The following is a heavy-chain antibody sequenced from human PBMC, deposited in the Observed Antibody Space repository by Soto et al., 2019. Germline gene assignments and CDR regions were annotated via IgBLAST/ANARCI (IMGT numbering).Heavy chain of an antibody. D-gene: IGHD3-3*01. CDR2: IYHSGST. J-gene: IGHJ4*02. CDR3: ARDDFWSGYNDY. V-gene: IGHV4-34*01. CDR1: GGSFSGYY. Sequence: SETLSLTCAVYGGSFSGYYWSWIRQPPGKGLEWIGNIYHSGSTYYNPSLKSRVTISVDTSKNQFSLKLSSVTAADTAVYYCARDDFWSGYNDYWGQGTLVTVSS.